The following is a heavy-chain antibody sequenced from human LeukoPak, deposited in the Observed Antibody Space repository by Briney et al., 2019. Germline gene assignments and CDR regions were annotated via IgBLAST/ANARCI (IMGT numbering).Heavy chain of an antibody. Sequence: ASVTVSCKASGYTFIGYYIHWVRQAPGQGLEWMGWINPNSGGTNYAQKFQGRVTMTRDTSISTAYMELSRLRSDDTAVYYCARDALAGLRPTDNWFDPWGQGTLVTVSS. D-gene: IGHD6-19*01. CDR2: INPNSGGT. CDR3: ARDALAGLRPTDNWFDP. V-gene: IGHV1-2*02. CDR1: GYTFIGYY. J-gene: IGHJ5*02.